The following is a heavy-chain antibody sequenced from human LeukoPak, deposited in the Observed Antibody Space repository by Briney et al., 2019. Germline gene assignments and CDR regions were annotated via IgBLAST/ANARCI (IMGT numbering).Heavy chain of an antibody. CDR1: GGSISNNY. J-gene: IGHJ4*02. CDR2: IHSSGST. D-gene: IGHD1-26*01. CDR3: ARHGLKLVGASTIYFDN. V-gene: IGHV4-59*08. Sequence: SETLSLTCSVSGGSISNNYWSWIRQSPEKGLEWIGYIHSSGSTDYNPSFKSRVVVSVDTSKNQFSLKLYSVAAADTAVYYCARHGLKLVGASTIYFDNWGQGTLVTVSS.